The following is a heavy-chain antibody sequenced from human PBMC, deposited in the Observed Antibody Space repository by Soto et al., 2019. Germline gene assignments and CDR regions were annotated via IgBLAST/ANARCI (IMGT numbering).Heavy chain of an antibody. V-gene: IGHV3-30-3*01. Sequence: GGSLRLSCAAYGFTFSSYAMHWARQAPGEGREWVGVISSDGTNKYYANYEQGRFTSARDTSNNTLYLQMNRLRAEDTAVYCCARYLYYYYSSGYPPAGYYYGMDVWGQGTAVTVSS. CDR2: ISSDGTNK. D-gene: IGHD3-22*01. CDR3: ARYLYYYYSSGYPPAGYYYGMDV. CDR1: GFTFSSYA. J-gene: IGHJ6*02.